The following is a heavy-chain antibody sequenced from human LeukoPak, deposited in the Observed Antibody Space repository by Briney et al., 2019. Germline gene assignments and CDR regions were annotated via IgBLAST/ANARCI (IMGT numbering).Heavy chain of an antibody. CDR1: GGSISSSSYY. CDR2: IYYSGST. D-gene: IGHD1-26*01. J-gene: IGHJ4*02. CDR3: ARGSARWELLN. Sequence: PSETLSLTCTVSGGSISSSSYYWGWIRQPPGKGLEWIVSIYYSGSTYYNPSLKSRVTISVDTSKNQFSLKLSSVTAADTAVYYCARGSARWELLNWGQGTLVTVSS. V-gene: IGHV4-39*01.